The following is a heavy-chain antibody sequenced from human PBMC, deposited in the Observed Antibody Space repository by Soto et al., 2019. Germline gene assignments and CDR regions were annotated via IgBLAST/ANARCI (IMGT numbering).Heavy chain of an antibody. Sequence: QVQLVQSGTEVKKPGASVKVSCKASGYTFTSHDINWVRQATGQGLEWMGWMNPNSGDTGYAQKFQGRVTMTRDTSIRTAYMERSSLRSEDTAVYYCARVGGNWNDDYFDYWGQGTLVTVSS. V-gene: IGHV1-8*01. CDR1: GYTFTSHD. CDR3: ARVGGNWNDDYFDY. D-gene: IGHD1-1*01. J-gene: IGHJ4*02. CDR2: MNPNSGDT.